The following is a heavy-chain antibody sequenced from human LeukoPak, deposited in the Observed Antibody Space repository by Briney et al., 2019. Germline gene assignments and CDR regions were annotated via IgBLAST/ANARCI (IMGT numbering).Heavy chain of an antibody. CDR2: IRYDGRNK. Sequence: GRSLRPSCAASGFTFSSYGMHSVRQAPGKGLEWVAFIRYDGRNKYYADCVQGRFTISRDNSKNPLYLQMNPLRAGASAISYCAKESIELTTWDANLDYWGQGTLVTVSS. CDR3: AKESIELTTWDANLDY. V-gene: IGHV3-30*02. CDR1: GFTFSSYG. J-gene: IGHJ4*02. D-gene: IGHD1-14*01.